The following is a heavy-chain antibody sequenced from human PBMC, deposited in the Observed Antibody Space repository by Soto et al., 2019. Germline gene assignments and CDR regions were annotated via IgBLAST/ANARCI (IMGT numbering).Heavy chain of an antibody. CDR3: AFLPYYDILTGYYTHLIDYGMDV. Sequence: SVKVSCKASGGTFSRYSITWVRQAPGHGLEWIGRIIPIFGIPSYAQKFQGRVTITADESTSTAYMELSSLRSDDTAVYYCAFLPYYDILTGYYTHLIDYGMDVWGQGTTVTVSS. CDR2: IIPIFGIP. V-gene: IGHV1-69*02. CDR1: GGTFSRYS. D-gene: IGHD3-9*01. J-gene: IGHJ6*02.